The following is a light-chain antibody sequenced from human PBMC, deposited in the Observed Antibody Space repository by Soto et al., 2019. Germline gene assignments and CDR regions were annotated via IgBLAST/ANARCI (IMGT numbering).Light chain of an antibody. CDR1: HSLLHSNGFNY. J-gene: IGKJ2*01. CDR2: LGS. CDR3: VQALAAPPT. V-gene: IGKV2-28*01. Sequence: IVMSQSPLSLTVTPGQPASISYRSSHSLLHSNGFNYLGWYLQKPGQPPHLLIYLGSYRASGVPDKFRGSGSDTEFTLSSTRVEAEDVGVFYCVQALAAPPTVGQGPK.